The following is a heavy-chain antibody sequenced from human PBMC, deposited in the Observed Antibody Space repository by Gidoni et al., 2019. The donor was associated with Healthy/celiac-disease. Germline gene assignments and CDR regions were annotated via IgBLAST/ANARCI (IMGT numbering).Heavy chain of an antibody. CDR3: ARALYSSSWYSYYYGMDV. J-gene: IGHJ6*02. CDR1: GFTFSDYY. D-gene: IGHD6-13*01. Sequence: QVQLVESGGGLVKPGGSLILSCAASGFTFSDYYMSWIRQAPGKGLEWVSYISSSGSTIYYADSVKGRFTISRDNAKNSLYLQMNSLRAEDTAVYYCARALYSSSWYSYYYGMDVWGQGTTVTVSS. V-gene: IGHV3-11*01. CDR2: ISSSGSTI.